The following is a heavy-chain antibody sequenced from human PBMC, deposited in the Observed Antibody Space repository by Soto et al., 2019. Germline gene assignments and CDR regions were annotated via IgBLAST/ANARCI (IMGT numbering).Heavy chain of an antibody. CDR1: GFTFRNNG. J-gene: IGHJ5*02. Sequence: QVQLVESGGGVVQPGRSLRLSCAASGFTFRNNGMHWVRLAPDKGLEWVAVIWYDGSDKYYADSVKGRFTISRDNSKNTLYLQRNNLRGEDTAVYYCARALGWPAARFDPWGQGTLVTVSS. D-gene: IGHD2-2*01. V-gene: IGHV3-33*01. CDR3: ARALGWPAARFDP. CDR2: IWYDGSDK.